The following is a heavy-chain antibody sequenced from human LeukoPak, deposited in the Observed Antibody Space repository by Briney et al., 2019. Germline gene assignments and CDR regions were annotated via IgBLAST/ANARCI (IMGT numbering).Heavy chain of an antibody. V-gene: IGHV3-7*01. CDR1: GFTLSRYW. CDR2: INEDGGER. Sequence: GGSLRLSCAASGFTLSRYWMSWVRQAPGKGLGWVANINEDGGERHYVDTVKGRFTISRDNAKNSLYLQMNSLRAEDTAVYYCARGGNLENWGRGTLVTVSS. J-gene: IGHJ4*02. CDR3: ARGGNLEN. D-gene: IGHD1-14*01.